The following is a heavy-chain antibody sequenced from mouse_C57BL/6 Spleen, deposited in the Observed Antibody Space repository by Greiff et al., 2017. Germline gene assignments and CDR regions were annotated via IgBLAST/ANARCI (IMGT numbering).Heavy chain of an antibody. V-gene: IGHV1-4*01. Sequence: QVQLQQSGAELARPGASVKMSCKASGYTFTSYTMHWVKQRPGQGLEWIGYINPSSGYTKYNQKFKDKATLTADKSSSTAHMQLSSLTSEDSAVYYCARGDYAYAMDYWGQGTSVTVSS. CDR1: GYTFTSYT. CDR3: ARGDYAYAMDY. D-gene: IGHD2-4*01. J-gene: IGHJ4*01. CDR2: INPSSGYT.